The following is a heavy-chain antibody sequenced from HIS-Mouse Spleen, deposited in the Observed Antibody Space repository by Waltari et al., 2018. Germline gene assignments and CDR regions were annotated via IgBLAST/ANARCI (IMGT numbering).Heavy chain of an antibody. CDR3: AGRDVDAFDI. Sequence: EVQLVESGGGLVQPGGSLRLACAVSGFTFSSYWMSWVRQSSGKGLEWVANIKQDGSEKYYVDSVKGRFTISRDNAKNSLYLQMNSLRAEDTAVYYCAGRDVDAFDIWGQGTMVTVSS. J-gene: IGHJ3*02. V-gene: IGHV3-7*01. CDR1: GFTFSSYW. CDR2: IKQDGSEK.